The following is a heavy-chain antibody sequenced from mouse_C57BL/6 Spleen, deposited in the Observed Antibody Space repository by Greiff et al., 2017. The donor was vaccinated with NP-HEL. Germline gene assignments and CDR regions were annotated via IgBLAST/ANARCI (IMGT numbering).Heavy chain of an antibody. J-gene: IGHJ4*01. Sequence: QVQLQQPGAELVRPGTSVKLSCKASGYTFTSYWMHWVKQRPGQGLEWIGVIDPSDSYTNYNQKFKGKATLTVDTPSSTAYMQLSSLPSYDSAVYYCARSRDGYYGYAMDYWGQGTSVTVSS. D-gene: IGHD2-3*01. CDR3: ARSRDGYYGYAMDY. CDR1: GYTFTSYW. V-gene: IGHV1-59*01. CDR2: IDPSDSYT.